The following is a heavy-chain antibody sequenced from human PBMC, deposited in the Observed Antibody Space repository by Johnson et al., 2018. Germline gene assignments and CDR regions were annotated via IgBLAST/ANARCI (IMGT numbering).Heavy chain of an antibody. V-gene: IGHV3-23*04. Sequence: VQLVQSGGGLVKPGGSLRLSCAASGFTFSSYAMSWVRQAPGKGLEWVSAISGSGGSTYYADSVKGRFTISRYNSNNTLYLQMNSLRAGDTAVYSCAKDGGPDYYYYYMDVWGKGTTVTVSS. D-gene: IGHD3-3*01. J-gene: IGHJ6*03. CDR2: ISGSGGST. CDR1: GFTFSSYA. CDR3: AKDGGPDYYYYYMDV.